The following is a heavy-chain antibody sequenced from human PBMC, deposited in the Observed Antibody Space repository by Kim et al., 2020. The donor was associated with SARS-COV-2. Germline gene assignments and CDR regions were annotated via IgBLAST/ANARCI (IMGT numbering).Heavy chain of an antibody. CDR1: GGSISSSSYY. V-gene: IGHV4-39*01. Sequence: SETLSLTCTVSGGSISSSSYYWGWIRQPPGKGLEWIGSIYYSGSTYYNPSLKSRVTISVDTSKNQFSLKLSSVTAADTAVYYCARRSRRNWFDPWGQGTL. CDR2: IYYSGST. D-gene: IGHD6-13*01. J-gene: IGHJ5*02. CDR3: ARRSRRNWFDP.